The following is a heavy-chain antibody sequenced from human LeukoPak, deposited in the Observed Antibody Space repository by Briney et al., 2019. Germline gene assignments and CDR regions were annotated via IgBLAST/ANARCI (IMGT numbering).Heavy chain of an antibody. V-gene: IGHV3-23*01. J-gene: IGHJ4*02. CDR2: ISGSGGST. CDR3: ASPLDILTGYYMGDGY. D-gene: IGHD3-9*01. Sequence: PGGSLRLSCAASGFTFSSYAMSWVRQAPGKGLEWVSAISGSGGSTYYADSVKGRFTISRDNSKNTLYLQMNSLRAEDTAVYYCASPLDILTGYYMGDGYWGQGTLVTVSS. CDR1: GFTFSSYA.